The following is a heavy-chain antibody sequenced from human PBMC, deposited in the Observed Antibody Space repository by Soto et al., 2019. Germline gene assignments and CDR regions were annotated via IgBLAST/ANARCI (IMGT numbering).Heavy chain of an antibody. V-gene: IGHV1-8*01. Sequence: VHRWQSGAEVKKPGASVKVPCKASGYTFTSYDITWGRRATGQGLEWMGWMNPNSVNTGYAQKCQGRVTMTRNTSIITAYMELSSLRSEDTAVYYCASQKVDASDYWGQGTLVTVSS. J-gene: IGHJ4*02. D-gene: IGHD2-15*01. CDR2: MNPNSVNT. CDR1: GYTFTSYD. CDR3: ASQKVDASDY.